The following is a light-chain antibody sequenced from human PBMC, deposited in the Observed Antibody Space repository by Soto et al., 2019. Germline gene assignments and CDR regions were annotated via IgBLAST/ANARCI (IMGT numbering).Light chain of an antibody. CDR2: AAS. CDR3: QQYATSVTT. V-gene: IGKV3-20*01. CDR1: QSLSSNH. J-gene: IGKJ5*01. Sequence: EIGLTQSPGTLSLSPGDRATLSSTASQSLSSNHLAWYQKKPGQAPRLLIFAASRRATDIPDRFSGSGYGTDFNLTISRLETGDFAVFYCQQYATSVTTFGQGTRLEIK.